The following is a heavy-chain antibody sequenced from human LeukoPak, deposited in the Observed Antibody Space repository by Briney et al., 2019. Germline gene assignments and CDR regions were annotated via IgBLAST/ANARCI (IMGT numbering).Heavy chain of an antibody. V-gene: IGHV1-2*02. J-gene: IGHJ6*03. Sequence: ASVKVSCKASGYTFTGYYMHWVRQAPGQGLEWMGWINPNSGGTNYAQKFQGRVTMTRDTSISTAYTELSRLRSDDTAVYYCARINYDFPLYYMDVWGKGTTVTVSS. CDR1: GYTFTGYY. CDR2: INPNSGGT. CDR3: ARINYDFPLYYMDV. D-gene: IGHD3-3*01.